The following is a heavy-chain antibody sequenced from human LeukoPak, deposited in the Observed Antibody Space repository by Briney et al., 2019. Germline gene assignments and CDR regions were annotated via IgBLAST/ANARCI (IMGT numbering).Heavy chain of an antibody. CDR2: INSDGSTT. Sequence: GGSLRLSCAASGFTFSSYWMYWVRQAPGKGLVWVSRINSDGSTTSYADSVKGRFTISRDNAKNTLYLQMNSLRAEDTAVYYCARVGTTSNFNYYYGMDVWGQGTTVTVSS. J-gene: IGHJ6*02. CDR1: GFTFSSYW. CDR3: ARVGTTSNFNYYYGMDV. D-gene: IGHD2/OR15-2a*01. V-gene: IGHV3-74*01.